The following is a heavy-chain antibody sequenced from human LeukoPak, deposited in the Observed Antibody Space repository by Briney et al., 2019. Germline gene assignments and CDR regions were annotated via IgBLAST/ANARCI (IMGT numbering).Heavy chain of an antibody. J-gene: IGHJ3*02. V-gene: IGHV4-34*01. CDR3: ARETYCSGGSCYSRGDAFDI. CDR2: INHSGST. CDR1: GGSFSGYY. Sequence: PSETLSLTCAVYGGSFSGYYWSWIRQPPGKGLEWIGEINHSGSTNYNPSLKSRVTISVDTSKNQFSLKLSSVTAADTAVYYCARETYCSGGSCYSRGDAFDIWGRGTMVTVSS. D-gene: IGHD2-15*01.